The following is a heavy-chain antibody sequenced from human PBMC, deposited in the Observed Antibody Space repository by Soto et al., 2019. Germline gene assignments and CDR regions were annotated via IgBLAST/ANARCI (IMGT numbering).Heavy chain of an antibody. CDR2: IWYDGSNK. CDR1: GFTFSSYG. Sequence: QVQLVESGGGVVQPGRSLRLSCAASGFTFSSYGMHWVRQAPGKGLEWVAVIWYDGSNKYYADSVKGRFTISRDNSKNTLYLQMNCLRAEDTAVYYCVRDSVGLGDPVYYFDYWGQGTLVTVSS. D-gene: IGHD4-17*01. V-gene: IGHV3-33*01. CDR3: VRDSVGLGDPVYYFDY. J-gene: IGHJ4*02.